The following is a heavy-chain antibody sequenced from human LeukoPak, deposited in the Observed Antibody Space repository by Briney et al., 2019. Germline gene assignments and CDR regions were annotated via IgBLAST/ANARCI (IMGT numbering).Heavy chain of an antibody. Sequence: SETLSLTCAVYGGSFSGYYWSWIRQPPGKGLEWIGEINHSGSTNYNPSLKSRVTISVDTSKNQFSLKLSSVTAADTAVCYCARGHLLTKSPLEWLPLGMDAWGQGTTVTVSS. D-gene: IGHD3-3*01. CDR3: ARGHLLTKSPLEWLPLGMDA. CDR1: GGSFSGYY. J-gene: IGHJ6*02. V-gene: IGHV4-34*01. CDR2: INHSGST.